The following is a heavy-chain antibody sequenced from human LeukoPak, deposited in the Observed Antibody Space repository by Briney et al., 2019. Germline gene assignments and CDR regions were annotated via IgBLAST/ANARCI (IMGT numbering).Heavy chain of an antibody. D-gene: IGHD4-17*01. J-gene: IGHJ4*02. CDR1: GFTFSSYG. CDR3: ARGPRRTTVTTIVY. Sequence: QPGRSLRLSCAASGFTFSSYGMHWVRQAPGKGLEWVAVISYDGSNKYYADSVKGRFTISRDNSKSTLYLQMNSLRAEDTAVYYCARGPRRTTVTTIVYWGQGTLVTVSS. CDR2: ISYDGSNK. V-gene: IGHV3-30*03.